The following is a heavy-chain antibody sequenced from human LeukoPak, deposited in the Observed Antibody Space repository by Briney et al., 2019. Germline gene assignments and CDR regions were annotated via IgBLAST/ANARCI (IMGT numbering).Heavy chain of an antibody. CDR1: GYTFTGYY. Sequence: GASVKVSCKASGYTFTGYYMHWVRQAPGQGLEWMGWINPNSGGTNYAQKFQGRVTMTRDTSISTAYVGLSRLRSDDTAVYYCAAPGGGSYSDYYGMDVWGQGTTVTVSS. V-gene: IGHV1-2*02. CDR3: AAPGGGSYSDYYGMDV. J-gene: IGHJ6*02. D-gene: IGHD1-26*01. CDR2: INPNSGGT.